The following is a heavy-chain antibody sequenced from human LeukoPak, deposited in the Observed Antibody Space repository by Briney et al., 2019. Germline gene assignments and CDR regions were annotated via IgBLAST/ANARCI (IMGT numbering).Heavy chain of an antibody. Sequence: GGSLRLSCAASRFTFSDYYMYWIRQAPGKGLEWVSYISSSGGTIYYADSVKGRFTISRDNSKNTLYLQMNSLRAEDMAIYYCARDERLLSFLKWGQGTLVTVSS. CDR3: ARDERLLSFLK. J-gene: IGHJ4*02. V-gene: IGHV3-11*01. D-gene: IGHD3-3*01. CDR2: ISSSGGTI. CDR1: RFTFSDYY.